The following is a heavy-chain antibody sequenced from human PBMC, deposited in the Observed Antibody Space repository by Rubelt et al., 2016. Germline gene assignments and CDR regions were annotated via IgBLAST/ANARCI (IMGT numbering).Heavy chain of an antibody. CDR3: ARGLPGSYSLGYYGMDV. D-gene: IGHD1-26*01. CDR1: GYTFTSYG. CDR2: IIPILGIA. V-gene: IGHV1-69*04. J-gene: IGHJ6*02. Sequence: QVQLVQSGAEVKKPGASVKVSCKASGYTFTSYGISWVRQAPGQGLEWMGRIIPILGIANYAQKFQGRVTITAEQSTGTAYMELSSLRSEDTAVYYCARGLPGSYSLGYYGMDVWGQGTTVTVSS.